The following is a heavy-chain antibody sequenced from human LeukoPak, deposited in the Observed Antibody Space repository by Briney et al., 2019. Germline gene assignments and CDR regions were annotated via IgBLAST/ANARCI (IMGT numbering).Heavy chain of an antibody. D-gene: IGHD2-15*01. J-gene: IGHJ4*02. CDR1: GYTFTGYY. CDR3: ARDTYCSGGSCYSGY. CDR2: INPNSGST. V-gene: IGHV1-2*02. Sequence: ASVKVSCKASGYTFTGYYMHWVRQAPGQGLEWMGWINPNSGSTNYAQKFQGRVTMTRDTSISTAYMELSRLRSDDTAVYYCARDTYCSGGSCYSGYWGQGTLVTVSS.